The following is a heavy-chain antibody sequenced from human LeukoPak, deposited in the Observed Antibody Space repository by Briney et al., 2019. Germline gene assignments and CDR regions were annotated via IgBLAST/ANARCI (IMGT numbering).Heavy chain of an antibody. CDR2: IYYSGST. J-gene: IGHJ4*02. CDR3: ARDGAGDAGY. Sequence: SETLSLTCTVSGASISSGGYYWSWIRQPPGKGLEWIGYIYYSGSTYYNPSLKSRVTISVDTSKNQFSLKLSSVTAADTAVYYCARDGAGDAGYWGQGTLVTVSS. D-gene: IGHD3-10*01. V-gene: IGHV4-30-4*01. CDR1: GASISSGGYY.